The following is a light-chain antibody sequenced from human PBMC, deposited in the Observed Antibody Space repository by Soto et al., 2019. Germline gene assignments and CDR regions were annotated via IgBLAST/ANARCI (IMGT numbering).Light chain of an antibody. J-gene: IGLJ2*01. CDR1: SSDVGGYNY. V-gene: IGLV2-8*01. Sequence: QSALTQPPSASGSPGQSVTISCTGTSSDVGGYNYVSWYQQHPGKAHKLMIYEVSKRPSGVPDRFSGSKSGNTASLTVSGLQAEDEADYYCSSYAGSNNHVVFGGGTKVTVL. CDR2: EVS. CDR3: SSYAGSNNHVV.